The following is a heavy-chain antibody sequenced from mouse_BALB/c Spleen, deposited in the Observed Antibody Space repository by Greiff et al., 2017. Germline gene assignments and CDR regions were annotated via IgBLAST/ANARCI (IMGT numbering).Heavy chain of an antibody. D-gene: IGHD1-1*01. CDR3: ARSFHYDGRPHAMDY. Sequence: VQLQQSGPGLVQPSQSLSITCTVSGFSLTSSGVHWVRQSPGKGLEWLGVIWSGGSTDYNAAFISRLSISKDNSKSQVFFKMNSLQANDTAIYYCARSFHYDGRPHAMDYWGQGTSVTVSS. CDR2: IWSGGST. J-gene: IGHJ4*01. V-gene: IGHV2-2*02. CDR1: GFSLTSSG.